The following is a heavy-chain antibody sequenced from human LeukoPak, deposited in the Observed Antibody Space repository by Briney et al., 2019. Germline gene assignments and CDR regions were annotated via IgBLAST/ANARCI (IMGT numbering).Heavy chain of an antibody. V-gene: IGHV3-48*01. D-gene: IGHD3-10*01. J-gene: IGHJ5*02. CDR2: ISSTSSII. Sequence: QPGGSLRLSCAASGFPFSTYSMNWVRQAPGKGLEWVSDISSTSSIIYYADSVKGRFVISRDNAKNSLYLQMNSLRAEDTAVYYCARGGGGSFDRWGQGTLVTVSS. CDR3: ARGGGGSFDR. CDR1: GFPFSTYS.